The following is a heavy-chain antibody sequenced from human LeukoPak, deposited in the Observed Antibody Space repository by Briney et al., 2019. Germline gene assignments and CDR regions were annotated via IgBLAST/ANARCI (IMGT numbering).Heavy chain of an antibody. D-gene: IGHD3-10*01. J-gene: IGHJ3*02. Sequence: SETLSLTCTVSGGSISSSSYYWGWIRQPPGKGLQWIGSIYYSGSTYYNPSLKSRVTISVDTSKNQFSLKLSSVTAADTAVYYCAISMVRGVAHDAFDIWGQGTMVTVSS. V-gene: IGHV4-39*01. CDR2: IYYSGST. CDR3: AISMVRGVAHDAFDI. CDR1: GGSISSSSYY.